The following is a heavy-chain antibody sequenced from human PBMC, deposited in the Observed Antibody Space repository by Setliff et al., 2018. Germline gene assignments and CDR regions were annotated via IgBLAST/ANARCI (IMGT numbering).Heavy chain of an antibody. CDR2: ISWNSGSI. CDR3: ARASGELFYDWYFDL. CDR1: GFTFDDYA. V-gene: IGHV3-9*01. D-gene: IGHD3-10*01. J-gene: IGHJ2*01. Sequence: LSCAASGFTFDDYAMHWVRQAPGKGLEWVSGISWNSGSIGYADSVKGRFTISRDNAKNSLYLQMNSLRAEDTAVYYCARASGELFYDWYFDLWGRGTLVTVSS.